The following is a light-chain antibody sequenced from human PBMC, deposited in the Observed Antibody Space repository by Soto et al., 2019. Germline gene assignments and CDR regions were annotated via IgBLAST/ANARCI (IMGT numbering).Light chain of an antibody. J-gene: IGLJ2*01. Sequence: QSALTQPASVSGSPGQSITISCTGTSSDIRYFNLVSWYQQHPGKAPKLLIYEGSKRSSGVSNRFSGSKSGNTASLTISGLQAEDEGDYYCCSYAGSRVVFGGGTKVTVL. CDR2: EGS. V-gene: IGLV2-23*01. CDR1: SSDIRYFNL. CDR3: CSYAGSRVV.